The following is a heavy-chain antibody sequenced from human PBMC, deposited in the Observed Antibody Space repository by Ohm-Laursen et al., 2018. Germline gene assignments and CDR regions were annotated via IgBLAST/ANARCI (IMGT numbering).Heavy chain of an antibody. CDR1: GGAISSYY. J-gene: IGHJ4*02. CDR3: ARPLHYYDSSVYYY. Sequence: SDTLSLTCTISGGAISSYYWSWIRQPPGKGLEWIGYIYYSRSTNYNPSLKSRVTISVDTSKNQFSLKLSSVTAADTAVYYCARPLHYYDSSVYYYWGQGTLVTVSS. V-gene: IGHV4-59*08. CDR2: IYYSRST. D-gene: IGHD3-22*01.